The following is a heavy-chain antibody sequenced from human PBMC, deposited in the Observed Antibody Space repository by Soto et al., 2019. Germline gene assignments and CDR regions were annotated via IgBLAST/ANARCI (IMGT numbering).Heavy chain of an antibody. CDR3: AADPDYGGNSGGAFDI. CDR2: IVVGSGNT. J-gene: IGHJ3*02. D-gene: IGHD4-17*01. CDR1: GFTFTSSA. V-gene: IGHV1-58*02. Sequence: QMQLVQSGPEVKKPGTSVKVSCKASGFTFTSSAMQWVRQARGQRLEWIGWIVVGSGNTNYAQKFQERVTITRDMSTSTACMELSSLRSEDTAVYYCAADPDYGGNSGGAFDIWGQGTMVTVSS.